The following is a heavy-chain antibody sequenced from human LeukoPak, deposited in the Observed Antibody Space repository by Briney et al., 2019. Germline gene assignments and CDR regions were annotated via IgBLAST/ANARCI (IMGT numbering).Heavy chain of an antibody. D-gene: IGHD3-9*01. CDR2: IYYSGST. CDR3: ARLDILTGYYSPIFDY. J-gene: IGHJ4*02. CDR1: GGSISSYY. Sequence: SETLSLTCTVSGGSISSYYWSWIRQPPGKGLEWIGYIYYSGSTNYNPSLKSRVTISVDTSKNQFSLKLSSVTAADTAVYYCARLDILTGYYSPIFDYWGQGTLVTVSS. V-gene: IGHV4-59*01.